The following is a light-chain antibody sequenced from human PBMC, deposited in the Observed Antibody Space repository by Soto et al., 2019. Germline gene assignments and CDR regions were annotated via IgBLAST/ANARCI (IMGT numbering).Light chain of an antibody. CDR3: QQYGSSGT. V-gene: IGKV3-20*01. CDR1: QSVSSNY. CDR2: GAS. Sequence: TVLETSPANLSLAPGESTTLSCRASQSVSSNYLAWYQQKPGQAPRVLIYGASSRTTGIPDRFSGSGSGTDFTLTISRLEPEDFAVYYCQQYGSSGTFGQGTKVDIK. J-gene: IGKJ1*01.